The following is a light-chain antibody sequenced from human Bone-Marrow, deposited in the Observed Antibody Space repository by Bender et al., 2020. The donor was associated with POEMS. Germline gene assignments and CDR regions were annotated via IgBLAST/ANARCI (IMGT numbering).Light chain of an antibody. V-gene: IGLV2-8*01. CDR2: EVN. CDR1: SSDVGAYKF. Sequence: QSALTQPPSASGSLGQSVTISCTGTSSDVGAYKFVSWYQQHPGKVPKLMIYEVNERPSGVPDRFSGSKSGTTASLTVSGLQAEDGADYSCSSYAGTNNWVFGGGTQLTVL. J-gene: IGLJ3*02. CDR3: SSYAGTNNWV.